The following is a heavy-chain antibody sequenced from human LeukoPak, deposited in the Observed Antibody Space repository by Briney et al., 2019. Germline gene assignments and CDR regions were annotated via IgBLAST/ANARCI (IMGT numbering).Heavy chain of an antibody. V-gene: IGHV1-18*01. CDR3: ARAGKTYYYGTSVYYY. Sequence: ASVKVSCKASGYTFTSYGISWARQAPGRGLEWMGWISAYNGNTNYAQKLQGRVTMTTDTSTNTAYMDLRSLRSDDTAVYYCARAGKTYYYGTSVYYYWGQGTQVTVSS. J-gene: IGHJ4*02. CDR1: GYTFTSYG. CDR2: ISAYNGNT. D-gene: IGHD3-22*01.